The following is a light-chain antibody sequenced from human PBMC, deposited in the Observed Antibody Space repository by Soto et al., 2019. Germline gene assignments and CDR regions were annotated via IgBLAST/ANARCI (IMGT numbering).Light chain of an antibody. CDR1: QSISEY. CDR2: STS. J-gene: IGKJ1*01. Sequence: DIQMTQSPSSLSASVGDRVTITCRAGQSISEYLSWYQQKPGKAPKLLIYSTSTLQSVVPSRFSGSGSGTDFTLTISSLQPEDFATYYCLQTYTTPWTFGQGTKVEIK. V-gene: IGKV1-39*01. CDR3: LQTYTTPWT.